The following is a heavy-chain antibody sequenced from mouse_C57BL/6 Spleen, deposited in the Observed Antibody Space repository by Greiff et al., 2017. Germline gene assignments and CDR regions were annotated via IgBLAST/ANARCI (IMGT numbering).Heavy chain of an antibody. CDR1: GYTFTSYW. J-gene: IGHJ2*01. V-gene: IGHV1-52*01. Sequence: VQLQQPGAELVRPGSSVKLSCKASGYTFTSYWMHWVKQRPIQGLEWIGNIDPSDSETHYNQKFKDKATLTVDKSSSTAYMQLSSLTSEDSAVYYCARTYYGSPCFDYWGQGTTLTVSS. CDR2: IDPSDSET. CDR3: ARTYYGSPCFDY. D-gene: IGHD1-1*01.